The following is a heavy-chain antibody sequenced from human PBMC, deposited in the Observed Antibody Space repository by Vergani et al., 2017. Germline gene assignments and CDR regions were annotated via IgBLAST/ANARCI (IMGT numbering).Heavy chain of an antibody. Sequence: QVQLQESGPGLVKPSQTLSLTCTVSGGSFNSGSYYWSWLRQPAGKRLEWIGRIHTNGVIHYNPSLNSRATISVDTSKNQFSLKLSSVTAADTAVYYCARAVYYGSGSYYYGMDVWGQGTTVTVSS. CDR2: IHTNGVI. CDR1: GGSFNSGSYY. CDR3: ARAVYYGSGSYYYGMDV. J-gene: IGHJ6*02. D-gene: IGHD3-10*01. V-gene: IGHV4-61*02.